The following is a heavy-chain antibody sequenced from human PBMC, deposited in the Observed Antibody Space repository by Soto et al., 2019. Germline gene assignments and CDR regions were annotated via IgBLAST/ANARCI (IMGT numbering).Heavy chain of an antibody. J-gene: IGHJ4*02. CDR2: ISSISSYI. Sequence: PGGSLRLSCASSGFTFSSYSMNWVRHAPGKGLDLVSSISSISSYIYYADSVKGRCTISRDNAKNSLYLQMNSLRAEDTAVYYCASGSGWLGHNPVFDYWGQGTLVTVSS. CDR1: GFTFSSYS. CDR3: ASGSGWLGHNPVFDY. D-gene: IGHD6-19*01. V-gene: IGHV3-21*01.